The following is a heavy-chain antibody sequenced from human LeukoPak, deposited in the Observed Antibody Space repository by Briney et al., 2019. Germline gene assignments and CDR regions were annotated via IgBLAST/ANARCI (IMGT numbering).Heavy chain of an antibody. CDR1: GFTFSSYAM. D-gene: IGHD6-13*01. CDR3: ARGIRIAVAGTGFDY. CDR2: IYHSGST. V-gene: IGHV4-4*02. J-gene: IGHJ4*02. Sequence: GSLRLSCAASGFTFSSYAMSWVRQPPGKGLEWIGEIYHSGSTNYNPSLKSRVTISVDKSKNQFSLKLSSVTAADTAVYYCARGIRIAVAGTGFDYWGQGILVTVSS.